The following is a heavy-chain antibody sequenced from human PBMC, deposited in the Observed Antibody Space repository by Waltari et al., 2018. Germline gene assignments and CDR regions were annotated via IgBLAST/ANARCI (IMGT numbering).Heavy chain of an antibody. CDR1: GGSISSSSYY. CDR3: ARAALGEMAPPGAFDI. J-gene: IGHJ3*02. V-gene: IGHV4-39*07. CDR2: IYYSGST. D-gene: IGHD3-16*02. Sequence: QLQLQESGPGLVKPSETLSLTCTVSGGSISSSSYYWGWIRPPPGKGLEWIGSIYYSGSTYYNPSLKSRVTXSVDTSKNQFSLKLSSVTAADTAVYYCARAALGEMAPPGAFDIWGQGTXVXXSS.